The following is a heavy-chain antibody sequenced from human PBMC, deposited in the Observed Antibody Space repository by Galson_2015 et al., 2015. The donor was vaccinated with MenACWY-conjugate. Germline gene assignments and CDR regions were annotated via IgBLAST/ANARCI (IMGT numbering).Heavy chain of an antibody. CDR2: ISGSGGST. Sequence: SLRLSCAASGFTFSSYAMSWVRQAPGKGLEWVSAISGSGGSTYYADSVKGRFTISRDDAKNSLYLQMNSLRAEDTAVYYCARVGNKRIAARPGSDWGQGTLVTVSS. CDR1: GFTFSSYA. J-gene: IGHJ4*02. V-gene: IGHV3-23*01. D-gene: IGHD6-6*01. CDR3: ARVGNKRIAARPGSD.